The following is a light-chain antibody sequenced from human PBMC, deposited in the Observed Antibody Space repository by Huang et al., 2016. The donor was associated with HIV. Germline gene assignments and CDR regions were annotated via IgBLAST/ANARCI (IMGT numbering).Light chain of an antibody. J-gene: IGKJ2*01. CDR2: GAS. CDR1: KNILRN. V-gene: IGKV3-15*01. Sequence: VMTQSPATLSVSPGERATLSCRASKNILRNLAWYQQRPGQPPRLLIYGASVRLTGIPDRFSGSGSGTECSLTISSLQSGDFAVYYCQQYNKWPPYTYGQGTKLEIK. CDR3: QQYNKWPPYT.